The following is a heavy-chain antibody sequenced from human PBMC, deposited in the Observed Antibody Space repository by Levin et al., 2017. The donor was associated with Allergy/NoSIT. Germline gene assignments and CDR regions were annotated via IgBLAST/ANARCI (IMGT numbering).Heavy chain of an antibody. CDR3: IRDQRPADSFDS. J-gene: IGHJ4*02. CDR2: IRGDGSEI. Sequence: GESLKISCAASGFTFSNYWMHWVRQAPGKGLVWVARIRGDGSEINYADSVKGGFTISRDNAKSTVYLQVNSLTTEDTAVYYCIRDQRPADSFDSWGQGTLVTVSS. V-gene: IGHV3-74*01. D-gene: IGHD3/OR15-3a*01. CDR1: GFTFSNYW.